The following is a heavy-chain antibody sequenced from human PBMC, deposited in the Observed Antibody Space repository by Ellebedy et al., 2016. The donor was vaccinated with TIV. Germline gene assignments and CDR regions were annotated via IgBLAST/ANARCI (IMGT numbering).Heavy chain of an antibody. J-gene: IGHJ4*02. Sequence: GGSLRLSCAASGFTFSSYWMSWVRQAPGKGLEWVANIKQDGSEKYYVDSVKGRFTISRENSKNTLYLQMNGLRAEDTAVYYCARDVTRRGSAINDYWGQGILVTVSS. CDR3: ARDVTRRGSAINDY. CDR1: GFTFSSYW. V-gene: IGHV3-7*01. CDR2: IKQDGSEK. D-gene: IGHD4-17*01.